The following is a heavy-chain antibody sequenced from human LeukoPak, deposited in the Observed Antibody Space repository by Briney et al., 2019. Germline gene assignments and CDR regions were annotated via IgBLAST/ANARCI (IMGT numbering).Heavy chain of an antibody. V-gene: IGHV5-51*01. Sequence: GESLKISCKGSGYSFTSYWIGWVRQMPGKGLEWMGIIYPGDSDTRYSPSFQGQVTISADKSISTAYLQWSSLKASDTAMYYCARQGYYGSGSQWFPSGKFDYWGQGTLVTVSS. J-gene: IGHJ4*02. CDR1: GYSFTSYW. D-gene: IGHD3-10*01. CDR2: IYPGDSDT. CDR3: ARQGYYGSGSQWFPSGKFDY.